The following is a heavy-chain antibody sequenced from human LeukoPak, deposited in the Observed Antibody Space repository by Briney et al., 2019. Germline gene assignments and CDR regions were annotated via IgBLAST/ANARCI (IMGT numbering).Heavy chain of an antibody. CDR3: ARSIAAAGTLNWYFDL. CDR2: IYYSGST. D-gene: IGHD6-13*01. V-gene: IGHV4-59*01. Sequence: SETLSLTCTVSGGSISSYYWSWIRQPPGKGLEWIGYIYYSGSTNYNPSLKGRVTISVDTSKNQFSLKLSSVTAADTAVYYCARSIAAAGTLNWYFDLWGRGTLVTVSS. CDR1: GGSISSYY. J-gene: IGHJ2*01.